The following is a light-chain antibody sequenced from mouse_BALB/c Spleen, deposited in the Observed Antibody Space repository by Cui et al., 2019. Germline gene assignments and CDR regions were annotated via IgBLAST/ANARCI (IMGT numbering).Light chain of an antibody. CDR2: STS. CDR1: SSVSSSY. J-gene: IGKJ4*01. CDR3: HQYHRSPFT. V-gene: IGKV4-74*01. Sequence: QIVLTQSPAIMSPSIGERVTMTCTASSSVSSSYLHWYQQKPGSSPKLWIYSTSNLASGVPARFSGSGSGTSYSLTISSMETEDAATYYCHQYHRSPFTFGSGTKLEIK.